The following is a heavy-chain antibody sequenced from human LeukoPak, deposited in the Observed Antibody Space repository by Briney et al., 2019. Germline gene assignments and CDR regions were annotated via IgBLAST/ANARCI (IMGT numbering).Heavy chain of an antibody. Sequence: GGSLSLFCAASGFTFSNFAMTWVRQAPGKGLEWVSSIVGSSSTYYADSLKGRFTISRDNAKNSLYLQMNSLRAEDTAVYYCARDNFDYWGQGTLVTVSS. J-gene: IGHJ4*02. V-gene: IGHV3-21*01. CDR2: IVGSSST. CDR1: GFTFSNFA. CDR3: ARDNFDY.